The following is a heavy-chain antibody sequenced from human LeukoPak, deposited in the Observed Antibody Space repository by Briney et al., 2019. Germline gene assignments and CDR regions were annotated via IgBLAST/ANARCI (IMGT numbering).Heavy chain of an antibody. D-gene: IGHD2-2*01. J-gene: IGHJ4*02. V-gene: IGHV4-31*03. CDR3: ARDCSSTSCYLDY. Sequence: PSQTLSLTCTVSGGSISSGGYYWSWIRQPPGKGLEWIGYIYYSGSTYYNPSLKSRVTISVDTSKNQFSLKLSSVTAADTAVYYCARDCSSTSCYLDYWGQGTLVTVSS. CDR1: GGSISSGGYY. CDR2: IYYSGST.